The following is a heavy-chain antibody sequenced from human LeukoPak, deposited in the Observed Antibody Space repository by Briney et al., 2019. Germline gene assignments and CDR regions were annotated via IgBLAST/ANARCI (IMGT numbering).Heavy chain of an antibody. CDR2: IYTSGST. J-gene: IGHJ4*02. D-gene: IGHD3-22*01. Sequence: KASQTLSLTCTVSGGSISSGSYYWSWIRQPAGKVLEWIGRIYTSGSTNYNPSLKSRVTISVDTSKNQFSLKLSSVTAADTAVYYCASAYYYDSSGYWIDYWGQGTLVTVSS. CDR1: GGSISSGSYY. V-gene: IGHV4-61*02. CDR3: ASAYYYDSSGYWIDY.